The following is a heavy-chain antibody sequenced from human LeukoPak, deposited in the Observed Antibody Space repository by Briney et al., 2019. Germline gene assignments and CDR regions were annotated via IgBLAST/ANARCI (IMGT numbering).Heavy chain of an antibody. V-gene: IGHV4-31*03. CDR2: IYYSGST. CDR3: ARVRTTVTIDY. CDR1: GGSISSVGYY. D-gene: IGHD4-17*01. J-gene: IGHJ4*02. Sequence: SQTLSLTCTVSGGSISSVGYYWSWIRQHPVKGLEWIGYIYYSGSTNYNPPLKSRVTISVDTSKNQFSLKLSSVTAADTAVYYCARVRTTVTIDYWGQGTLVTVSS.